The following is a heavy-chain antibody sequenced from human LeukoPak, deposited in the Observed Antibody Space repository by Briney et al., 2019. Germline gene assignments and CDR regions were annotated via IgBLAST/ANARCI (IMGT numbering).Heavy chain of an antibody. CDR1: GFTFSSFS. J-gene: IGHJ4*02. CDR3: ARDGGSGYYSFDY. D-gene: IGHD3-22*01. Sequence: GGSLRLSCAASGFTFSSFSMTWVRQAPGKGLEWVSSISGSGSYIYYADSVKGRFTISRDNSKNTLYLQMNSLRAEDTAVYYWARDGGSGYYSFDYWGQGTLVTVSS. V-gene: IGHV3-21*04. CDR2: ISGSGSYI.